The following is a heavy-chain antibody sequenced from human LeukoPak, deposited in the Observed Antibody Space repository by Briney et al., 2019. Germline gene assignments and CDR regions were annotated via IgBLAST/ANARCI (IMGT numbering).Heavy chain of an antibody. CDR3: PSGGSCYDY. CDR1: GGSFSGYY. J-gene: IGHJ4*02. CDR2: INHSGST. V-gene: IGHV4-34*01. Sequence: NPSETLSLTCAVYGGSFSGYYWSWIRQPPGKGLEWIGEINHSGSTNYNPSLKSRVTISVDTSKNQFSLKLSSVTAADTAVYYCPSGGSCYDYWGQGTLVTVSS. D-gene: IGHD2-2*01.